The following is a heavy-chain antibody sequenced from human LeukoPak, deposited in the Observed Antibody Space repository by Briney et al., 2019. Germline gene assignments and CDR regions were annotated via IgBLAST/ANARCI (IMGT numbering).Heavy chain of an antibody. CDR2: IYYSGST. Sequence: PSETLSLTCTVSGGSISSSSYYWGWIRQPPGKGLEWSGSIYYSGSTYYNPSLKSRVTISVDTSKNQFSVKLSSVTAADTAGYYCANQTIVGADPWSLQHWGPGTLVTVSS. D-gene: IGHD1-26*01. J-gene: IGHJ1*01. CDR1: GGSISSSSYY. V-gene: IGHV4-39*07. CDR3: ANQTIVGADPWSLQH.